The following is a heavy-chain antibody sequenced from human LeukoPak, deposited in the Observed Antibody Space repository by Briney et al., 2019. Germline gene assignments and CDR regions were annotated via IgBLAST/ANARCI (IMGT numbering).Heavy chain of an antibody. D-gene: IGHD2-15*01. V-gene: IGHV3-23*01. CDR2: ITGSGGST. CDR3: AGGLLGCRGGSCYPTDY. CDR1: GFTFSSYS. J-gene: IGHJ4*02. Sequence: GGSLRLSCAASGFTFSSYSMNWVRQAPGKGLEWVSSITGSGGSTYYTDSVKGRFTISRDNSKNTLYLQMNSLRAEDTAVYFCAGGLLGCRGGSCYPTDYWGQGTLVIVSS.